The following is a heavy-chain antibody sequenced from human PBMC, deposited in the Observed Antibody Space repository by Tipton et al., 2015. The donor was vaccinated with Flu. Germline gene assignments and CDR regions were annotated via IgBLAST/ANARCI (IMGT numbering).Heavy chain of an antibody. CDR2: SEST. D-gene: IGHD3/OR15-3a*01. CDR3: ARLKLFALVNHSYYYGLDV. J-gene: IGHJ6*02. V-gene: IGHV4-59*08. CDR1: GGSITSYY. Sequence: TLSLTCTVSGGSITSYYWSWIRQPPGKGLEWIGYSESTNYNPSLKNRVTISLDTSKNQFSLQLKSVTASDTAVYYCARLKLFALVNHSYYYGLDVWGQGTTVTVS.